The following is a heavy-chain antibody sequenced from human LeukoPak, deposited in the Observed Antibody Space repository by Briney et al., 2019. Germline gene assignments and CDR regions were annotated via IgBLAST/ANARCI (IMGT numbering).Heavy chain of an antibody. D-gene: IGHD3-10*01. J-gene: IGHJ6*03. CDR3: ARHMSSLWFGGDYYMDV. CDR1: GDSISSGDYY. Sequence: SQTLSLTCTVSGDSISSGDYYWSWIRQPAGKGLEWIGRIYTSGSTNYNPSLKSPVTISVDTSKNQFSLKLSSVTAADTAVYYCARHMSSLWFGGDYYMDVWGKGTTVTISS. CDR2: IYTSGST. V-gene: IGHV4-61*02.